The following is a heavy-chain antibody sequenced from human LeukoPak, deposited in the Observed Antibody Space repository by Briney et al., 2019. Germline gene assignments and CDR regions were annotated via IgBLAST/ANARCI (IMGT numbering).Heavy chain of an antibody. CDR3: ARGLDCSGGSCYSYFDY. CDR2: IYYSGST. J-gene: IGHJ4*02. V-gene: IGHV4-39*01. CDR1: GGSISSSSYY. D-gene: IGHD2-15*01. Sequence: PSETLSLTCTVSGGSISSSSYYWGWIRQPPGKGLEWIGSIYYSGSTYYNPSLKSRVTISVDTSKDQFSLKLSSVTAADTAVYYCARGLDCSGGSCYSYFDYWGQGTLVTVSS.